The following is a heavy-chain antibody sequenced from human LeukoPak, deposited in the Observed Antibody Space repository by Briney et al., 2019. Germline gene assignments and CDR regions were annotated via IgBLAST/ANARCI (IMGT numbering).Heavy chain of an antibody. CDR3: ARVIGTVRRKSPTWYFDL. CDR2: INHSGST. CDR1: GGSFSGYY. J-gene: IGHJ2*01. D-gene: IGHD1-1*01. V-gene: IGHV4-34*01. Sequence: SETLSLTCAVYGGSFSGYYWSWIRQPPGKGLEWIGEINHSGSTNYNPSLKSRVTISVDTSKNQFSLKLSSVTAADTAVYYCARVIGTVRRKSPTWYFDLWGRGTLVTVSS.